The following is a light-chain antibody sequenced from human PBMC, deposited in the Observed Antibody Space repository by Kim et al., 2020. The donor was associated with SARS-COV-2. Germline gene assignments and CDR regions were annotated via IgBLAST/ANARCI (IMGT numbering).Light chain of an antibody. V-gene: IGLV3-21*04. Sequence: AQVKTAILTCGADGIVSKSVHWFQQKPGQAHILVMYYNNDRPSGIPERFSGSNSGNTATLTISRVEAGDEAVYYCHVWDSTTDQGVFGGGTQLTVL. CDR3: HVWDSTTDQGV. CDR1: GIVSKS. CDR2: YNN. J-gene: IGLJ3*02.